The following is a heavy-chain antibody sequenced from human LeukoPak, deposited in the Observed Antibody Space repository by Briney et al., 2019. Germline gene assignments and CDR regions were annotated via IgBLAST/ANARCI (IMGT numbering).Heavy chain of an antibody. V-gene: IGHV3-23*01. CDR2: ISGSGGST. J-gene: IGHJ4*02. D-gene: IGHD1-26*01. CDR1: GFTFSSYA. CDR3: AKDFGIVGATAGTDY. Sequence: GGSLRLSCAASGFTFSSYAMSWVRQAPGKGLEWVSAISGSGGSTYYADSVKGRFTISRDNSKNTLYLQMNSLRAEETAVYYCAKDFGIVGATAGTDYWGQGTLVTVSS.